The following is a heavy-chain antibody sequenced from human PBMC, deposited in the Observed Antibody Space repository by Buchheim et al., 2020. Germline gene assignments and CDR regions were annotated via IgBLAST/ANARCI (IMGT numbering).Heavy chain of an antibody. CDR3: AKVPTGYSYGSAYFDY. CDR2: ISYDGSNK. J-gene: IGHJ4*02. Sequence: QVQLVESGGGVVQPGRSLRLSCAASGFTFSSYGMHWVRQAPGKGLEWVAIISYDGSNKYYADSVKGRFTIPRDNSKATLYLQMNSLRAEDTAVYYCAKVPTGYSYGSAYFDYWGQGTL. V-gene: IGHV3-30*18. CDR1: GFTFSSYG. D-gene: IGHD5-18*01.